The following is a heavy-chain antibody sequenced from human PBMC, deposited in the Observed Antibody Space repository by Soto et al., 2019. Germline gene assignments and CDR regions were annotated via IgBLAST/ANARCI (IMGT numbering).Heavy chain of an antibody. V-gene: IGHV1-69*01. CDR2: IIPIFGTT. D-gene: IGHD2-21*01. Sequence: QVQLVQSGAEVKKPGSSVKISCKASGGTFSNYAISWVRQAPGQGLEWMGGIIPIFGTTTYAQKFQGRVTITANDSTTTAYMELSSLTSEDTALCSCPTRYCVSFHCRSASQFTAGKDVWGQGPPPIVSS. CDR1: GGTFSNYA. CDR3: PTRYCVSFHCRSASQFTAGKDV. J-gene: IGHJ6*02.